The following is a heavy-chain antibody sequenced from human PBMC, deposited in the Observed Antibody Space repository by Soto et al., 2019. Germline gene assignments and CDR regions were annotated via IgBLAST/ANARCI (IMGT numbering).Heavy chain of an antibody. CDR3: ARDPATVTTYLQH. Sequence: QVQLVQSGAEVKKPGSSVKVSCKASGGTFSSYTISWVRQAPGQGLEWMGRIIPILGIANYAQKFQGRVKITADKSTSTAYMELSSLRSEDTAVYYCARDPATVTTYLQHWGQGTLVTVSS. CDR1: GGTFSSYT. J-gene: IGHJ1*01. CDR2: IIPILGIA. V-gene: IGHV1-69*08. D-gene: IGHD4-17*01.